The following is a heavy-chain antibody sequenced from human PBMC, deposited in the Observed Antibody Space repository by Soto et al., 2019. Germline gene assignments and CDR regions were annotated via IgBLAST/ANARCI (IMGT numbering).Heavy chain of an antibody. CDR2: IYYSGST. D-gene: IGHD5-18*01. Sequence: QVQLQESGPGLVKPSETLSLTCTVSGGSISSYYWSWIRQPPGKGLEWIGYIYYSGSTNYNPSLKSRFTISVDTSKNLFSLKLSSLTAADTTVYYCARTVYSNFPRFDYWGQVTLVTVSS. V-gene: IGHV4-59*01. CDR3: ARTVYSNFPRFDY. J-gene: IGHJ4*02. CDR1: GGSISSYY.